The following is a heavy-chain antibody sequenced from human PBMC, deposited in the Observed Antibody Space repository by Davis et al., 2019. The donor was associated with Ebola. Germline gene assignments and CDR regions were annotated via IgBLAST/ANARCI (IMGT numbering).Heavy chain of an antibody. J-gene: IGHJ5*02. Sequence: PGGSLRLSCAASGFTFSSYGMHWVRQAPGKGLEWVAVIWYDGSNKYYADSVKGRFTISRDNSKNTLYLQMNSLRAEDTAVYYCARDGVSITGTTSLWYNWFDPWGQGTLVTVSS. CDR3: ARDGVSITGTTSLWYNWFDP. D-gene: IGHD1-7*01. CDR2: IWYDGSNK. CDR1: GFTFSSYG. V-gene: IGHV3-33*01.